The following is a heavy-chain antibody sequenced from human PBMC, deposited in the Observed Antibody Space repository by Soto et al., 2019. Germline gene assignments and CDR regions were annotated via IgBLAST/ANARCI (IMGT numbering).Heavy chain of an antibody. CDR1: GGSIRSYY. CDR3: AREGASVFGMDF. D-gene: IGHD1-26*01. J-gene: IGHJ6*02. V-gene: IGHV4-4*07. CDR2: IYTSGST. Sequence: QVQLQESGPGLVKPSETLSLTCNVSGGSIRSYYWSWVRQPAGKPLEWIGRIYTSGSTNYNPSLKSRVSMSVDTSKNQFSLEVTSVTAADTAVYYCAREGASVFGMDFWGLGTTVTVSS.